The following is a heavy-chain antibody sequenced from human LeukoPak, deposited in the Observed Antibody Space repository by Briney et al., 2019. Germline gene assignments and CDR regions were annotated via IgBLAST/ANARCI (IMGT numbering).Heavy chain of an antibody. J-gene: IGHJ3*02. CDR2: GNDSGGT. V-gene: IGHV4-34*01. D-gene: IGHD6-19*01. CDR1: GESLNGHY. Sequence: SETLSLTCAVYGESLNGHYWSWIRQPPGKGLEWIGEGNDSGGTKYNPSLKSRVIISADTSKNQFSLKLSSVTAADTAVYYCARARSGWSEAFDIWGQGTMVTVSP. CDR3: ARARSGWSEAFDI.